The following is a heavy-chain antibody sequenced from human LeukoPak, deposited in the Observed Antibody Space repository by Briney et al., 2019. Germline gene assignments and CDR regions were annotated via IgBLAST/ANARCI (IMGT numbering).Heavy chain of an antibody. CDR1: GVSMSSYY. D-gene: IGHD6-19*01. CDR2: IFYSGST. CDR3: ARLSSGWVNAFDL. J-gene: IGHJ3*01. Sequence: PSETLSLTCTVSGVSMSSYYLSWIRQPPGKGLEWIGHIFYSGSTEYNPSLKTRVTISVDTSKNQFSLRMSSVTAADTAVYYCARLSSGWVNAFDLWGQGTMVTVSS. V-gene: IGHV4-59*08.